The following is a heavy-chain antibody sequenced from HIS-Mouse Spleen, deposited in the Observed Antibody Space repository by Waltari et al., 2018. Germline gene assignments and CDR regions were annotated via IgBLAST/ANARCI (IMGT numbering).Heavy chain of an antibody. V-gene: IGHV4-39*07. D-gene: IGHD6-13*01. Sequence: QLQLQESGPGLVKPSETLSLTCTVSGASISSSSYSWGWLRHPPGKGLEWIGSIYYSGSTYYNPSLKSRVTISVDTSKNQFSLKLSSVTAADTAVYYCAREIPYSSSWYDWYFDLWGRGTLVTVSS. J-gene: IGHJ2*01. CDR2: IYYSGST. CDR3: AREIPYSSSWYDWYFDL. CDR1: GASISSSSYS.